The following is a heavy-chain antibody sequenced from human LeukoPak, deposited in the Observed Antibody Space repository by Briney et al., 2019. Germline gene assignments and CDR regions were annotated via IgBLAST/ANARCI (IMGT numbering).Heavy chain of an antibody. V-gene: IGHV4-30-2*01. Sequence: TSETLSLTCAVSGGSISSGGYSWSWIRQPPGKGLEWIGYIYHSGSTYYNPSLKSRVTISVDRSKNQFSLKLSSVTAADTAVYYCARGTYYYDSSGYYFDYWGQGTLVTVSS. CDR1: GGSISSGGYS. CDR3: ARGTYYYDSSGYYFDY. CDR2: IYHSGST. J-gene: IGHJ4*02. D-gene: IGHD3-22*01.